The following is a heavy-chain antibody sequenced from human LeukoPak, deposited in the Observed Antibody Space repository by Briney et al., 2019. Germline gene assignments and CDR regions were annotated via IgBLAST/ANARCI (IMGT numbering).Heavy chain of an antibody. J-gene: IGHJ4*02. D-gene: IGHD6-13*01. V-gene: IGHV4-59*13. CDR1: GGSISSYY. CDR2: IYSSGTT. Sequence: ASETLSLTCIVSGGSISSYYWSWIRQPPGKGLEWIGNIYSSGTTNYNPSLKSRVTISVDTSKNQFSLKLSSVTAAVTAVYYCARDTRGSSWSYYFDYWGQGTLVTVSS. CDR3: ARDTRGSSWSYYFDY.